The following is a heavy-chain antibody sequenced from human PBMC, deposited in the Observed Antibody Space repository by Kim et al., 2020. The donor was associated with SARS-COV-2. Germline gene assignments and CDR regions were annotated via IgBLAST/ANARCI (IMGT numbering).Heavy chain of an antibody. J-gene: IGHJ1*01. CDR3: AIGNYLWVLRPHPAYFQ. D-gene: IGHD3-16*01. V-gene: IGHV3-7*01. CDR2: IKQDVSDK. CDR1: GFTFSRYW. Sequence: GGSLRLSCAASGFTFSRYWMTWVRHAPGKGLEWVANIKQDVSDKYYVDSVKGRFTISRDTAKNALYLQMNSLIAEDTAVYYCAIGNYLWVLRPHPAYFQ.